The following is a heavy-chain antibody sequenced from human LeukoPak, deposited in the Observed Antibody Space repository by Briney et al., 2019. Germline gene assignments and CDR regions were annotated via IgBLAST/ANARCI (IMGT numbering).Heavy chain of an antibody. CDR2: IYYNGST. V-gene: IGHV4-59*01. CDR3: ARAVVLYTDGGGYSTRFDY. CDR1: GGSISSYY. J-gene: IGHJ4*02. Sequence: SETLSLTCTVSGGSISSYYWSRIRQPPGKGLEWIGYIYYNGSTNYTPSFKSRVTISLDTSKNQFSLRLRSVTAADTAMYYCARAVVLYTDGGGYSTRFDYWGQGTLVTVSS. D-gene: IGHD3-22*01.